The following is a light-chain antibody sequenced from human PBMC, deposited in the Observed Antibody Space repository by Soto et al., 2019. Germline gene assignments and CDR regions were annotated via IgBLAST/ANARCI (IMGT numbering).Light chain of an antibody. J-gene: IGLJ1*01. Sequence: QSALTQPASVSGSPGQSITISCTGTNSDVGGYNYVSWYQQHPGKAPKLMIYDVSNRPSGVSNRFSGSKSGNTASLTISGLQAEDEADYYCSSYTSSSFYVFGTGTKVTVL. CDR1: NSDVGGYNY. CDR2: DVS. V-gene: IGLV2-14*01. CDR3: SSYTSSSFYV.